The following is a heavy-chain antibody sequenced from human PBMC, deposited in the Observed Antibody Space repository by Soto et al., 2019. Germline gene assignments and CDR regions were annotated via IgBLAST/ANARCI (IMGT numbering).Heavy chain of an antibody. D-gene: IGHD6-13*01. Sequence: SXRLSFAAPGFSFSTYGMHWVRQAPGKVLEWVATISYDGGNKFYADSAKGRFTISRDNSKNTLYLQMNSLRANDTAVYYCSKDSSVVAAGSGGWFDPWGQGTLVTVSS. CDR1: GFSFSTYG. CDR2: ISYDGGNK. CDR3: SKDSSVVAAGSGGWFDP. V-gene: IGHV3-30*18. J-gene: IGHJ5*02.